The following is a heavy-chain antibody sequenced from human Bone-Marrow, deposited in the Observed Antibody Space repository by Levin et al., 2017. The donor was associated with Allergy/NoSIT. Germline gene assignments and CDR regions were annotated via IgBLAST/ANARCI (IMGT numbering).Heavy chain of an antibody. CDR2: MNPNSGNT. D-gene: IGHD5-24*01. CDR1: GYTFTSYD. V-gene: IGHV1-8*01. J-gene: IGHJ6*02. Sequence: RASVKVSCKASGYTFTSYDINWVRQATGQGLEWMGWMNPNSGNTGYAQKFQGRVTMTRNTSISTAYMELSSLRSEDTAVYYCARGLEETYYYGMDVWGQGTTVTVSS. CDR3: ARGLEETYYYGMDV.